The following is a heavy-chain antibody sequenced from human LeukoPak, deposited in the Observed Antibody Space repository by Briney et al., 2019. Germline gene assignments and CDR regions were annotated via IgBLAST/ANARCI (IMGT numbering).Heavy chain of an antibody. J-gene: IGHJ3*02. CDR2: MYTSGST. V-gene: IGHV4-61*02. CDR1: GASISRGSSY. D-gene: IGHD3-10*01. CDR3: ARQITMVRGRAFDI. Sequence: SETLSLTCTVSGASISRGSSYWSWIRQPAGKGLEWIGRMYTSGSTNYNPSLTSRVTISVDTSKNQFSLKLSSVTATDTAVYYCARQITMVRGRAFDIWGQGTMVTVSS.